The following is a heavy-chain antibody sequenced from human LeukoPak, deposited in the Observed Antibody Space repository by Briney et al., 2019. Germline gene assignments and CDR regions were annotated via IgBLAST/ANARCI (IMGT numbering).Heavy chain of an antibody. Sequence: PSETLSLTCTVSGYSISSGYYWGWIRQPPGKGLEWIGSIYHSGSTYYNPSLKSRVTISVDTSKNQFSLRLTSVTAADTALYYCARGGEGYYGSGSYIFAYWGQGILVTVSS. CDR1: GYSISSGYY. D-gene: IGHD3-10*01. CDR2: IYHSGST. CDR3: ARGGEGYYGSGSYIFAY. V-gene: IGHV4-38-2*02. J-gene: IGHJ4*02.